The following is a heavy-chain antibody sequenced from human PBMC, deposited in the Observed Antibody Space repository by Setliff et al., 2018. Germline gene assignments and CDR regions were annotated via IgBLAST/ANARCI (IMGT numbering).Heavy chain of an antibody. CDR1: GYTFSNYG. CDR3: ARVESMVRGKNILRHFDY. V-gene: IGHV1-18*01. D-gene: IGHD3-10*01. CDR2: VTVYNGNT. J-gene: IGHJ4*02. Sequence: ASVKVSFKASGYTFSNYGVTWVRQAPGQGLEWMGWVTVYNGNTKYAQNLQGRLTLTTDISTSTAYMELGSLTTDDTAVYYCARVESMVRGKNILRHFDYWGQGIQVTVSS.